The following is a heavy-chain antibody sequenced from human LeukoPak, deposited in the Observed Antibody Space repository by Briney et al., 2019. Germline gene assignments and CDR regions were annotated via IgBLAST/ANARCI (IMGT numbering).Heavy chain of an antibody. Sequence: GPSVRVSCKASVYTFTSYYIHWVRQAPGQGLEWMGIINPSGGSTTYAQKLQGRVTMTRDTSTSTLYMELSSLKSEDAAVYYCARVDSGMDVWGQGTTVTVSS. D-gene: IGHD3-9*01. J-gene: IGHJ6*02. CDR3: ARVDSGMDV. CDR2: INPSGGST. V-gene: IGHV1-46*01. CDR1: VYTFTSYY.